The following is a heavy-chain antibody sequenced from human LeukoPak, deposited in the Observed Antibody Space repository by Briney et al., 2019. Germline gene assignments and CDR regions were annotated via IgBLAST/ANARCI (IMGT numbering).Heavy chain of an antibody. CDR1: GFTFSSYW. Sequence: GGSLRLSCAASGFTFSSYWMHWVRQAPGKELVWVSRINSDGSSTSYADSVKGRFTISRDNAENTLYLQMNSLRAEDTAVYYCARAKPYSSSSLDYWGQGTLVTVSS. D-gene: IGHD6-6*01. CDR3: ARAKPYSSSSLDY. CDR2: INSDGSST. J-gene: IGHJ4*02. V-gene: IGHV3-74*01.